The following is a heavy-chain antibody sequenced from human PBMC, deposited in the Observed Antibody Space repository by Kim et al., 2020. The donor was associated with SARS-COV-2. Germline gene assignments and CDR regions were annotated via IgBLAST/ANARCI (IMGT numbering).Heavy chain of an antibody. CDR3: RGGVNYYYYGMDV. CDR2: INSDGSST. CDR1: GFTFSSYW. J-gene: IGHJ6*02. V-gene: IGHV3-74*01. Sequence: GGSLRLSCAASGFTFSSYWMHWVRQAPGKGLVWVSRINSDGSSTSYADSVKGRFTISRDNAKNTLYLQMNSLRAEDTAVYYCRGGVNYYYYGMDVWGQGTTVTVSS. D-gene: IGHD3-16*01.